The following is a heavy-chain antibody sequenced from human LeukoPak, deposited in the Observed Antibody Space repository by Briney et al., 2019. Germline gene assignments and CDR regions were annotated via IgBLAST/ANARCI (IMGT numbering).Heavy chain of an antibody. CDR3: ARDRAPLRLFPNYGMDV. CDR1: GFTFSSYG. CDR2: IWYDGSNK. Sequence: GGSLRLSCAASGFTFSSYGMHWVRQAPGKGLEWVAVIWYDGSNKYYADSVKGRFTISRDNSKNTLYLQMNSPRAEDTAVYYCARDRAPLRLFPNYGMDVRGQGTTVTVSS. V-gene: IGHV3-33*08. D-gene: IGHD3-22*01. J-gene: IGHJ6*02.